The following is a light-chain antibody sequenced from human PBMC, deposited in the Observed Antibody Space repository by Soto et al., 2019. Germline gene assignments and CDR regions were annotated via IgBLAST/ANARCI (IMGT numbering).Light chain of an antibody. CDR2: GAS. J-gene: IGKJ1*01. CDR1: QSVSSSY. V-gene: IGKV3-20*01. CDR3: QQYDT. Sequence: VLTQSPGTLSLSPGERATLSCRASQSVSSSYLAWYQQKPGQAPRLLIYGASNRATGIPDRFSGSESGTDFTLTISRLEPEDFAVYYCQQYDTFGQGTKVDIK.